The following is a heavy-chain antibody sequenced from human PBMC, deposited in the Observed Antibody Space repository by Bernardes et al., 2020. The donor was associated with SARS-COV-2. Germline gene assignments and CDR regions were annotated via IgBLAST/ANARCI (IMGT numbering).Heavy chain of an antibody. D-gene: IGHD2-2*02. J-gene: IGHJ3*02. CDR2: IDPIDSDT. V-gene: IGHV5-10-1*01. Sequence: GESLKLSCKGSGYNFPTYWIAWVRQMPGKGLEWMGRIDPIDSDTNYNPTFQGHLTMSVDKSVNSAYLQLSSLRASDTALYYCARHRDCTSTDCYRGAFDIWGQGTMVTVSS. CDR1: GYNFPTYW. CDR3: ARHRDCTSTDCYRGAFDI.